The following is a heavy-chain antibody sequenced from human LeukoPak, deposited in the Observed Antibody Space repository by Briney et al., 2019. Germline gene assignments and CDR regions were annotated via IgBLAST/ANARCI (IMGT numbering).Heavy chain of an antibody. Sequence: GGSLRLSCAASGFTFSDYCMRWVRQAPGKGLEWVAYITSSGDDIYYADSVKGRFTISRDNAKNTLFLRMNSLRVEDTATYYGASDIVATSGDFWGQGTLVSVSS. D-gene: IGHD5-12*01. CDR1: GFTFSDYC. J-gene: IGHJ4*02. CDR3: ASDIVATSGDF. CDR2: ITSSGDDI. V-gene: IGHV3-11*01.